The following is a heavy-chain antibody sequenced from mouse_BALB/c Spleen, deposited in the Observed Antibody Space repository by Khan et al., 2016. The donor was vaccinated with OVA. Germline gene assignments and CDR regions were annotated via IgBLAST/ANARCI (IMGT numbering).Heavy chain of an antibody. J-gene: IGHJ3*01. CDR1: GYTFTDFT. Sequence: QVRLQQSGAELVRPGVSVKISCKGSGYTFTDFTIHWVKQSHALSLEWIGVISTYYGDVTYNQKFKGKATMTVDKSSSTTYMELARLTSEDSAIYYCTRGGGGSRFAYGGQGTLVTVSA. CDR2: ISTYYGDV. V-gene: IGHV1S137*01. CDR3: TRGGGGSRFAY.